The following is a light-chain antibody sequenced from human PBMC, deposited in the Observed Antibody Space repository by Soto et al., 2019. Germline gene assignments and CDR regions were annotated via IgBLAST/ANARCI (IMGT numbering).Light chain of an antibody. CDR1: QSVSSY. J-gene: IGKJ4*01. Sequence: DIVLTQSPATLSLSPGERAALSCRARQSVSSYLAWYQQKPGQAPRLLIYDATKRAPGIPVRFSGSGSGTDFTLTISSLEYEDFAVYYCQQRSNWPSTFGGGTKVEVK. V-gene: IGKV3-11*01. CDR3: QQRSNWPST. CDR2: DAT.